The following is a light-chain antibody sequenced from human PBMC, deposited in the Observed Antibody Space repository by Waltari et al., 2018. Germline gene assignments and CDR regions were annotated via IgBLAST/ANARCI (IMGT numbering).Light chain of an antibody. V-gene: IGLV2-8*01. Sequence: QSALTQPPSASASPGQSVTISCPGSTSALGNYLFVPWYQQPPGKAPKPVLYEVKKRPSGVPDRFSGSKSANTASLTVSGLQAEDEADYYCSSFAGSGIWVFGGGTKLTVV. CDR2: EVK. J-gene: IGLJ3*02. CDR1: TSALGNYLF. CDR3: SSFAGSGIWV.